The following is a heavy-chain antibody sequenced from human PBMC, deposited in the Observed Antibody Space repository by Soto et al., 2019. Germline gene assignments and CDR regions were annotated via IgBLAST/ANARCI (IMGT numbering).Heavy chain of an antibody. Sequence: QVQLQESGPGLVKPAGTLSLTCAVSSGSISTNNWWSWVRQPPGMGLEWIGEIHHSGTTNYNPSLKSRVTRSVDKSKNQFSLKLNAVAAADTAVYYCETGGSYWSITGCIYWYLDLWGRGTLVSVSS. D-gene: IGHD2-2*01. V-gene: IGHV4-4*02. J-gene: IGHJ2*01. CDR1: SGSISTNNW. CDR2: IHHSGTT. CDR3: ETGGSYWSITGCIYWYLDL.